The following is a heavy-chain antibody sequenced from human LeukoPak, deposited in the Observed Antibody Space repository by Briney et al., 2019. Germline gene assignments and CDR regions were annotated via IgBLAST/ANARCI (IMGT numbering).Heavy chain of an antibody. V-gene: IGHV4-38-2*02. Sequence: SETLSLTCTVSGYSISSGYYWGWIRQPPGKGLEWIGSIYHSGSTYYNPSLKSRVTISVDTSKNQFSLKLSSVTAADTAMYYCARDDHRTYYMDVWGKGTTVTVSS. J-gene: IGHJ6*03. CDR2: IYHSGST. CDR3: ARDDHRTYYMDV. CDR1: GYSISSGYY.